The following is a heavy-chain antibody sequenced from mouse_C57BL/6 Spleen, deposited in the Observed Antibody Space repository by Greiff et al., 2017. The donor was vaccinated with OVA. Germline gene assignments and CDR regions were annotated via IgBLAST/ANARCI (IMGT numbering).Heavy chain of an antibody. CDR1: GYTFTSYW. J-gene: IGHJ4*01. D-gene: IGHD2-12*01. CDR2: IDPSDSYT. Sequence: QVQLQQPGAELVMPGASVKLSCKASGYTFTSYWMHWVKQRPGQGLEWIGEIDPSDSYTNYNQKFKGKFTLTVDKSSSTAYMQLSSLTSEDSAVDYCARSDSNDGYYAMDYWGQGTSVTVSS. V-gene: IGHV1-69*01. CDR3: ARSDSNDGYYAMDY.